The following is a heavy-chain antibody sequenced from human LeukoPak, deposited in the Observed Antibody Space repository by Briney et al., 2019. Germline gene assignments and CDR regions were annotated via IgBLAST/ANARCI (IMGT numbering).Heavy chain of an antibody. Sequence: ASVKVSCKASGYTFTNYYMHWVRQAPGQGLEWMGIINPSGGSTKYAQKFQGRVTMTRDTSTSTVYMELSSLRSEDTAVYYCARAGEWLVHFDYWGQGTLSPSPQ. J-gene: IGHJ4*02. CDR3: ARAGEWLVHFDY. D-gene: IGHD6-19*01. CDR1: GYTFTNYY. V-gene: IGHV1-46*01. CDR2: INPSGGST.